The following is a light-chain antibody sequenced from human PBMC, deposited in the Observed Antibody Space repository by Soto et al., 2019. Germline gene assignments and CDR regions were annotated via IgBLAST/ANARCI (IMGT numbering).Light chain of an antibody. V-gene: IGKV2D-29*01. CDR3: TQSIQLLKT. CDR2: EVS. J-gene: IGKJ3*01. Sequence: VMSQTTLSLSVTPEKPASISCKSSESLLHSDGNTYLFWYVQKPGQPPQLLIYEVSNRFSGVPDRFSGSGSGTDFTLKISRVEAEDVVVYYCTQSIQLLKTFGPGTKVDIK. CDR1: ESLLHSDGNTY.